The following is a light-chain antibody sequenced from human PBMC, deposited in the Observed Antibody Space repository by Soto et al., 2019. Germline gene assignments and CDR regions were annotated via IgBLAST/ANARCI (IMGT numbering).Light chain of an antibody. J-gene: IGKJ1*01. CDR2: GAS. V-gene: IGKV3-20*01. CDR3: QSYVISPWA. Sequence: IVLTQSPCTLSLSPGERATLSCRASQSVSSSFLAWYQQKPGQAPRLLLYGASNRATGIPDRCSGSGSVTDFAIPISRLEHADFEVNYCQSYVISPWAFCQGNK. CDR1: QSVSSSF.